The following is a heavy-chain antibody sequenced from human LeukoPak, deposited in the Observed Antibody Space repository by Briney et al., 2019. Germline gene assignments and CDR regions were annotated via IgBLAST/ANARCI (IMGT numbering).Heavy chain of an antibody. CDR2: IYSGGST. Sequence: GGSLRLSCAASGFTVSSNYMSWVRQAPGKGLEWVSVIYSGGSTYYADSVKGRFTISRDNSMNTLYLQMNSLRAEDTAVYYCARDSQWTLPYGMDVWGQGTTVTVSS. D-gene: IGHD6-19*01. CDR1: GFTVSSNY. J-gene: IGHJ6*02. CDR3: ARDSQWTLPYGMDV. V-gene: IGHV3-53*01.